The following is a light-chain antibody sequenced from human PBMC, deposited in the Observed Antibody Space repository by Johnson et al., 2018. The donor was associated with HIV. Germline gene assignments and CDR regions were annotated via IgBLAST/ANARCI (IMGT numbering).Light chain of an antibody. CDR1: SSNLGNNY. CDR3: AAWDDSRNGFYV. CDR2: DNN. Sequence: QSVLTQPPSVSAAPGQKVTISCSGSSSNLGNNYVSWYQQLPGTAPKLLIYDNNQRPSGVPDRFSGSKSGTSASLAISGLQSADEADYYCAAWDDSRNGFYVFGTGTKVTVL. J-gene: IGLJ1*01. V-gene: IGLV1-44*01.